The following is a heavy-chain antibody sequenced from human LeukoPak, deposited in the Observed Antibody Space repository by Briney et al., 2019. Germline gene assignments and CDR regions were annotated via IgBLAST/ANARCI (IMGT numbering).Heavy chain of an antibody. CDR2: ISYDGSNK. CDR3: ARVHCSSTSCYQYRELAFDI. Sequence: GGSLRLSCAASGFTFSSYAMHWVRQAPGKGLEWVAVISYDGSNKYYADSVKGRFTISRDNSKNTLYLQMNSLRAEDTAVYYCARVHCSSTSCYQYRELAFDIWGQGTMVTVSS. D-gene: IGHD2-2*01. CDR1: GFTFSSYA. J-gene: IGHJ3*02. V-gene: IGHV3-30*01.